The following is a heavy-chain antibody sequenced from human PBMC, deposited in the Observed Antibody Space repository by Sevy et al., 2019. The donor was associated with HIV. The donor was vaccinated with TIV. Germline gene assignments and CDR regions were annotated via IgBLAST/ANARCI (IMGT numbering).Heavy chain of an antibody. J-gene: IGHJ4*02. CDR3: ASEAGYGTDSRPFDY. D-gene: IGHD5-12*01. CDR1: RFTFSTYV. V-gene: IGHV3-33*08. CDR2: IWHDGNSE. Sequence: GESLKISCVASRFTFSTYVMHWVRQAPGKGLEWVAVIWHDGNSEYYADSVRGGFTISRDDSKNTLYLQMNSLRAEDTAVYYCASEAGYGTDSRPFDYWGQGTLVTVSS.